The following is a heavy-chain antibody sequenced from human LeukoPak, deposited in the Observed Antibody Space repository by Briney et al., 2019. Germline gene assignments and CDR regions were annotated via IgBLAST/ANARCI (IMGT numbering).Heavy chain of an antibody. D-gene: IGHD2-21*02. CDR1: GFTFSSYA. V-gene: IGHV3-23*01. Sequence: GGSLRLSCAASGFTFSSYAMSWVRQAPGKGLERVSTISGGAGGTFYAGSVKGRFTISRDNSQNTLYLQMNSLRAEDTAVYFCAKGCGGTCYSTFDYWAQGTLVTVSS. CDR3: AKGCGGTCYSTFDY. J-gene: IGHJ4*02. CDR2: ISGGAGGT.